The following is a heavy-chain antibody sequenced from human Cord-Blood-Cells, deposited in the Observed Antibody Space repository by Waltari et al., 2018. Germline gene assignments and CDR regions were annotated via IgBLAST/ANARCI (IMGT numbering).Heavy chain of an antibody. Sequence: EVQLVESGGGLVKPGGSLRLSCAASGFTFSSFCMNWVRQAPGKGLEWVSSISSSSSYIYYADSVKGRFTISRDNAKNSLYLQMNSLRAEDTAVYYCASKLTGDSAFDIWGQGTMVTVSS. J-gene: IGHJ3*02. CDR3: ASKLTGDSAFDI. CDR2: ISSSSSYI. V-gene: IGHV3-21*01. CDR1: GFTFSSFC. D-gene: IGHD7-27*01.